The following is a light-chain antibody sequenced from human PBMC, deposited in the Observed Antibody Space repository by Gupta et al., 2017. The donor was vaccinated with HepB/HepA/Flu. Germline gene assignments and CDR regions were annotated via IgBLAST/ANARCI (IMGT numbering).Light chain of an antibody. J-gene: IGKJ1*01. V-gene: IGKV1-39*01. CDR3: QQRDSTPRT. CDR1: QRISSY. Sequence: DIQMTQSPSSLSASVGDRVTITCRASQRISSYLNWYQQKPGKAPKLLIYAASSVQSGVPSRFSGSGSGTDFTLTISSRQPEDFATYYCQQRDSTPRTFGQGTKVEIK. CDR2: AAS.